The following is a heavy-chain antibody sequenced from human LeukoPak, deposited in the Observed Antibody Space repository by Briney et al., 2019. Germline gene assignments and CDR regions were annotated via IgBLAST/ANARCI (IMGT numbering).Heavy chain of an antibody. Sequence: PGVSLRLSCAAFGFTLHSFAMSWVPQAPGKGPEGVANISTSGGRTYHADSVRGRFIISRDTSDNTVYLHMNSLRAEDTAVYYCSKQRPYYDFLGPFDYWEQGIPVRVFS. CDR3: SKQRPYYDFLGPFDY. V-gene: IGHV3-23*01. J-gene: IGHJ4*02. CDR2: ISTSGGRT. D-gene: IGHD3/OR15-3a*01. CDR1: GFTLHSFA.